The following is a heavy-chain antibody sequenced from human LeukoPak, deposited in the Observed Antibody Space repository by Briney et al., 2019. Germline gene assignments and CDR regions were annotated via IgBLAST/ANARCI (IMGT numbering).Heavy chain of an antibody. Sequence: PGESLRLSCAASGFTFSSYAMSWVRQAPGKGLEWVSAISGSGGSTYYADSVKGRFTISRGNSKNTLYLQMNSLRAEDTAVYYCAKGDYYDSSGYYWGQGTLVTVSS. D-gene: IGHD3-22*01. CDR2: ISGSGGST. J-gene: IGHJ4*02. V-gene: IGHV3-23*01. CDR3: AKGDYYDSSGYY. CDR1: GFTFSSYA.